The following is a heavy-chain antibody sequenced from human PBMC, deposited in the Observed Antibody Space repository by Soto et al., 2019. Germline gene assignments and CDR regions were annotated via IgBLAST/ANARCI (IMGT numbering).Heavy chain of an antibody. CDR2: ISGSGGST. CDR3: AKDRAPTVVTPYFQH. D-gene: IGHD4-17*01. V-gene: IGHV3-23*01. CDR1: GFTFSSYA. Sequence: EVQLLESGGGLVQPGGSLRLSCAASGFTFSSYAMSWVRQAPGKGLEWVSAISGSGGSTYYAVSVKGRFTTSRDTSKNARYLEMNSLRTEDRAVYYGAKDRAPTVVTPYFQHWGQGSLVP. J-gene: IGHJ1*01.